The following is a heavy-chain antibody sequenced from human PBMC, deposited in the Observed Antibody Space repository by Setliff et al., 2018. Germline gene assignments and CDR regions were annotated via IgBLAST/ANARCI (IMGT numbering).Heavy chain of an antibody. J-gene: IGHJ4*02. CDR1: GFTFSSYA. CDR3: ARDGGEY. D-gene: IGHD3-16*01. Sequence: GSLRLSCAASGFTFSSYAMHWVRQAPGKGLEWVAVISYDGSNKYYADSVKGRFTISRDNSKNTLHLQMNSLRAEDTAVHYCARDGGEYWGQGTLVTVSS. CDR2: ISYDGSNK. V-gene: IGHV3-30*04.